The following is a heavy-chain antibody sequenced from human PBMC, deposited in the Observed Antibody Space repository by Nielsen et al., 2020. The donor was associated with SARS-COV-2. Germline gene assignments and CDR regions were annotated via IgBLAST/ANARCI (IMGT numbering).Heavy chain of an antibody. V-gene: IGHV3-23*01. D-gene: IGHD4-11*01. CDR2: MSVSGKST. CDR1: GFNFNKFA. J-gene: IGHJ6*02. Sequence: GESLKISCTASGFNFNKFAMNWVRQAPGTGLEWVAVMSVSGKSTFYADSVKGRFTISRDNSKNTLYLQMNSLRAEDTAVYYCARGPYTRYGMDVWGQGTTVTVSS. CDR3: ARGPYTRYGMDV.